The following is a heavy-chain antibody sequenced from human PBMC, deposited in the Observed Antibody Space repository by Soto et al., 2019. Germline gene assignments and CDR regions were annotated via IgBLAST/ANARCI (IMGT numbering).Heavy chain of an antibody. V-gene: IGHV3-33*01. D-gene: IGHD3-16*01. Sequence: QVPLVESGGGVVQPGRSLRLACAASGFTFSSHGMHWVRQAPGKGLEWVAGIWDDGNETYYVDSVKGRFTISRDKSKDTVYLQMNSLRAEDTAVYYCARWGDERRADYWGQGTLVTVSS. CDR3: ARWGDERRADY. CDR2: IWDDGNET. J-gene: IGHJ4*02. CDR1: GFTFSSHG.